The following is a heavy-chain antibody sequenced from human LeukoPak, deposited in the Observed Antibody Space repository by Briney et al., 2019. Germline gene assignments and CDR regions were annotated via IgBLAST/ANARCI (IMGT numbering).Heavy chain of an antibody. D-gene: IGHD2-21*02. V-gene: IGHV5-51*04. Sequence: GESLKISCKGSGSSFTRYWIGWARQMPGKGLEGMGIIYPGDPDTSYRPSLQGQGNISADKPIRTASLQWSSLKASDTAMYFCARYCGGDGYPPNYGMDVWGQGTTVTVSS. J-gene: IGHJ6*02. CDR2: IYPGDPDT. CDR3: ARYCGGDGYPPNYGMDV. CDR1: GSSFTRYW.